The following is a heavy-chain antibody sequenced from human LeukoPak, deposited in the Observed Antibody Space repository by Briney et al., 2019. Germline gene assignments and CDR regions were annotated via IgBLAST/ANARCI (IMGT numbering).Heavy chain of an antibody. V-gene: IGHV7-4-1*02. CDR1: GYIFSTYA. CDR2: INTNTGNP. D-gene: IGHD3-10*01. J-gene: IGHJ5*02. CDR3: ARGAGGFDP. Sequence: ASVKVSCKASGYIFSTYATNWVRQAPGQGLEWMGWINTNTGNPTYAQGFTGRFVFSLDTSVSTAYLQITSLKTEDSAVYYCARGAGGFDPWGQGTLVTVSS.